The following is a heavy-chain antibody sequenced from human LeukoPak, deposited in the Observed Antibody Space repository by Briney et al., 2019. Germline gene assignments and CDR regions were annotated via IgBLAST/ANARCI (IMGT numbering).Heavy chain of an antibody. CDR3: ATSAGSSSPGSWVFFDY. CDR2: IKQEGSEK. CDR1: GFTFSSYW. V-gene: IGHV3-7*01. D-gene: IGHD6-6*01. Sequence: GGSLRLSCAASGFTFSSYWMSWVRQAPGKGLEWVAYIKQEGSEKYYVDSVKGRFTISRDNAKNSLYLQMNSLRAEDTAVYYCATSAGSSSPGSWVFFDYWGQGTLVTVSS. J-gene: IGHJ4*02.